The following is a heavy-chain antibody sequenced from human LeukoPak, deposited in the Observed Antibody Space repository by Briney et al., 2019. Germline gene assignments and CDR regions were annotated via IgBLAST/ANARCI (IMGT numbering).Heavy chain of an antibody. CDR3: ARDLPSTSYYRYTPLDY. V-gene: IGHV1-69*13. CDR1: GGTFSSYA. D-gene: IGHD3-16*02. Sequence: ASVKVSCKASGGTFSSYAISWVRQAPGQGLEWMGGIIPIFGTANYAQKFQGRVTITADESTSTAYMELSSLRSEDTAVYYCARDLPSTSYYRYTPLDYWGQGTLVTVSS. J-gene: IGHJ4*02. CDR2: IIPIFGTA.